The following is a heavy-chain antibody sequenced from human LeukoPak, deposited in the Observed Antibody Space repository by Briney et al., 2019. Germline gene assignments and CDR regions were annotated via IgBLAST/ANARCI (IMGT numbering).Heavy chain of an antibody. CDR2: IKQDGSEK. J-gene: IGHJ4*02. D-gene: IGHD6-6*01. CDR1: GFTFSSYW. Sequence: PGGSLRLSCAASGFTFSSYWMSWVRQAPGKGLEWVANIKQDGSEKYYVDSVKGRFTISRDNAKNSLYLQMNSLRAEDTAVYYFARGQSTPYSSSSYHFDYWGQGTLVTVSS. CDR3: ARGQSTPYSSSSYHFDY. V-gene: IGHV3-7*01.